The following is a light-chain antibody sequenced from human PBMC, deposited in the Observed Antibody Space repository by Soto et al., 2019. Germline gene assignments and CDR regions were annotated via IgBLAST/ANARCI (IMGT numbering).Light chain of an antibody. J-gene: IGKJ2*01. Sequence: DIQMTQSPSSLSASVGDRVTITCRASQSISSYLNWYQQKPWKAPKLLIYAASSLQSGVPSRFSGSGSGTDFTLTISRLQPEDYATYYCQQSYNTPDTFGQGTKLEIK. CDR1: QSISSY. V-gene: IGKV1-39*01. CDR2: AAS. CDR3: QQSYNTPDT.